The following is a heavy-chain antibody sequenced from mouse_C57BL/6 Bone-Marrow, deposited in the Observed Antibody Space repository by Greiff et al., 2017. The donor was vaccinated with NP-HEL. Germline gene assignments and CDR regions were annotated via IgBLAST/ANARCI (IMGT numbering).Heavy chain of an antibody. Sequence: EVKLMESGEGLVKPGGSLKLSCAASGFTFSSYAMSWVRQTPEKRLEWVAYISSGGDYIYYADTVKGRFTISRDNARNTLYLQMSSLKSEDTVMYYCTREEGTAGASFAYWGQGTLVTVSA. CDR2: ISSGGDYI. CDR1: GFTFSSYA. J-gene: IGHJ3*01. D-gene: IGHD3-3*01. CDR3: TREEGTAGASFAY. V-gene: IGHV5-9-1*02.